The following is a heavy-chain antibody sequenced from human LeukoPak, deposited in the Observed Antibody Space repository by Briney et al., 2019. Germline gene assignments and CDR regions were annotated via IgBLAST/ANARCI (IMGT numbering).Heavy chain of an antibody. J-gene: IGHJ6*02. V-gene: IGHV3-15*07. CDR3: TTMARVPXAIYYYYYGMDV. CDR1: GFTFSNAW. Sequence: GGSLRLSCAASGFTFSNAWMNWVRQAPGKGLEWVGRIKSKTDGGTTDYAAPVKGRFTISRDDSKNTLYLQMNSLKTEDTAVYYCTTMARVPXAIYYYYYGMDVWGQGTTVTVSS. D-gene: IGHD2-2*01. CDR2: IKSKTDGGTT.